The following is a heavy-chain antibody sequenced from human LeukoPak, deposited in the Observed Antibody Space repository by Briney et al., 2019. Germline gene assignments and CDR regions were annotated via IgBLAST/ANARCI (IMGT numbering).Heavy chain of an antibody. CDR1: GGSISRYY. CDR2: IYYSGST. J-gene: IGHJ4*02. V-gene: IGHV4-59*12. D-gene: IGHD3-10*01. Sequence: SETLSLTCTVSGGSISRYYWSWIRQPPGKGLEWIAYIYYSGSTSYNPSLKSRVTISVATSKNQFSLKLSSVTAADTAVYYCARLFKISGTYFHYHYYFDYWGQGTLVTVSS. CDR3: ARLFKISGTYFHYHYYFDY.